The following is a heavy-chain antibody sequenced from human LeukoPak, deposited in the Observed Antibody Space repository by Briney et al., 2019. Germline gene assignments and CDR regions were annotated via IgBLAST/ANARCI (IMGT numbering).Heavy chain of an antibody. CDR3: ARFKDYSYGPFFDY. V-gene: IGHV1-2*04. J-gene: IGHJ4*02. CDR2: IDPNSGGT. D-gene: IGHD5-18*01. CDR1: GYTFTGYH. Sequence: GASVKVSCKASGYTFTGYHMHWVRQAPGQGLEWMGWIDPNSGGTNYAQKFQGWVTMTRDTSISTAYMELSRLRSDDTAVYYCARFKDYSYGPFFDYWGQGTLVTVSS.